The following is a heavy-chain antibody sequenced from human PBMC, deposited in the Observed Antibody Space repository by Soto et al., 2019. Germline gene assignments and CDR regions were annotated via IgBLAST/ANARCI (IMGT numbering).Heavy chain of an antibody. Sequence: PGESLKISCKGSGYSFTSYWIGWVRQMPGKGLEWMGIIYPGDSDTRYSPSFQGQVTISADKSISTAYLQWTSLKASDTAMYYCARHGEAAGTLCRFDPWGQGTLVTVSS. CDR3: ARHGEAAGTLCRFDP. CDR1: GYSFTSYW. D-gene: IGHD6-13*01. V-gene: IGHV5-51*01. J-gene: IGHJ5*02. CDR2: IYPGDSDT.